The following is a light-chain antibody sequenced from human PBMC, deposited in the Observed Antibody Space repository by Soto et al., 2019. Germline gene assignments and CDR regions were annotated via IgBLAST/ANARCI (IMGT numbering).Light chain of an antibody. Sequence: DIQMTQSPSSLSTSVGDRVTITCRASQSISSYLNWYQQKPGKAPKLLIYAASSLQSGVPSRFSGSGSGTDFTLTISSLQPEDCATYYCQQSYSSPYTFGQGTKLEI. V-gene: IGKV1-39*01. CDR1: QSISSY. CDR3: QQSYSSPYT. CDR2: AAS. J-gene: IGKJ2*01.